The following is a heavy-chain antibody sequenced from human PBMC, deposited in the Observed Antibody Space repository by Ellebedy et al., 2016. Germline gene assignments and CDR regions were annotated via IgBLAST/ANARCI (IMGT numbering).Heavy chain of an antibody. CDR3: ARDRTQYSSSPYLDY. CDR1: GYTFTSYY. V-gene: IGHV1-46*01. D-gene: IGHD6-13*01. CDR2: INPSGGST. J-gene: IGHJ4*02. Sequence: ASVKVSXXASGYTFTSYYMHWVRQAPGQGLEWMGIINPSGGSTSYAQKFQGRVTMTRDTSTSTVYMELSSLRSEDTAVYYCARDRTQYSSSPYLDYWGQGTLVTVSS.